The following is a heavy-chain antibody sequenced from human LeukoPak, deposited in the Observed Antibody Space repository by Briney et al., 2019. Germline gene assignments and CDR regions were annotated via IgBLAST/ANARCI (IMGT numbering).Heavy chain of an antibody. CDR2: IYYSGST. V-gene: IGHV4-61*01. Sequence: SETLSLTCTVSGGSISSGSYYWSWIRQPPGKGLEWIGYIYYSGSTNYNPSLKSRVTISVDTSKNQFSLKLSSVTAADTAVYYCARTEMWQQLYYDYWGQGTLVTVSS. J-gene: IGHJ4*02. CDR1: GGSISSGSYY. D-gene: IGHD6-13*01. CDR3: ARTEMWQQLYYDY.